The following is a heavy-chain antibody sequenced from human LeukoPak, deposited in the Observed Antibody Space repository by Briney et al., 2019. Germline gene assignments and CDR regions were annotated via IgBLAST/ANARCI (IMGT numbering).Heavy chain of an antibody. J-gene: IGHJ4*02. CDR3: AKGESHPKYSFDY. V-gene: IGHV3-23*01. CDR1: GFTFSSYA. CDR2: INGNGGST. D-gene: IGHD3-10*01. Sequence: PGGSLRLSCAASGFTFSSYAMSWVRQAPGKGLEWVSGINGNGGSTYYADSVKGRFTISRDNSKSTPYLQMNSRRGEDTAVYYCAKGESHPKYSFDYWGQGTLVTVSS.